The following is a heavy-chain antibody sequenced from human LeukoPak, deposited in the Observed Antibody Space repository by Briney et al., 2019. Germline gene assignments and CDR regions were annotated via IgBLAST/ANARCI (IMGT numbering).Heavy chain of an antibody. CDR2: INPNNGGT. J-gene: IGHJ3*02. D-gene: IGHD4-17*01. CDR3: AKDDDYGDYRPSVAFDI. V-gene: IGHV1-2*06. Sequence: ASVKVSCEASGYTFSGYYIHWVRQAPGQGLEWMGRINPNNGGTNYAQKFQGRVTMTRDMSMSTAYMELSRLRSDDTAVYYCAKDDDYGDYRPSVAFDIWGQGTMVTVSS. CDR1: GYTFSGYY.